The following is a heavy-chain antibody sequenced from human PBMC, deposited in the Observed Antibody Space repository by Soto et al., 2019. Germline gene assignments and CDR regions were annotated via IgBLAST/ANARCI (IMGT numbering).Heavy chain of an antibody. V-gene: IGHV4-30-2*02. CDR1: GGSISSGGYS. Sequence: PSETLSLTCAVSGGSISSGGYSWSCIRQPPGKGLEWIGYMYYSGSTYYADSVKGRFTISRDNSKNTLYLQMNSLRAEDTAVYYCAKGAYSGSYLDYWGQGTLVTVSS. D-gene: IGHD1-26*01. CDR3: AKGAYSGSYLDY. J-gene: IGHJ4*02. CDR2: MYYSGST.